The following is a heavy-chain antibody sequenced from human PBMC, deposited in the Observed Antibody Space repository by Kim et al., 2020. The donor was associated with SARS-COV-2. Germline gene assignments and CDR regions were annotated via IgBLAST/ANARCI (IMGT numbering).Heavy chain of an antibody. CDR1: GGSFSGYY. J-gene: IGHJ5*02. D-gene: IGHD3-22*01. V-gene: IGHV4-34*01. CDR3: ARGYDSLAPHKNKMGKYNWFDP. Sequence: SETLSLTCAVYGGSFSGYYWSWIRQPPGKGLEWIGEINHSGSTNYNPSLKSRVTISVDTSKNQFSLKLSSVTAADTAVYYCARGYDSLAPHKNKMGKYNWFDPWGQGTLVTVSS. CDR2: INHSGST.